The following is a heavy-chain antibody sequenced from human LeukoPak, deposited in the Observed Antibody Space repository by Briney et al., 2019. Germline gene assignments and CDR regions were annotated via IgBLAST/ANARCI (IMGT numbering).Heavy chain of an antibody. CDR3: AANLKGYCTNGVCGFDY. J-gene: IGHJ4*02. CDR1: GFTFTSSA. V-gene: IGHV1-58*02. CDR2: IVVGSGNT. D-gene: IGHD2-8*01. Sequence: SVKVSCKASGFTFTSSAMQWVRQARGQRLEWIGWIVVGSGNTNYAQKFQERVTITRDMSTSTAYMELSSLRSEDAAVYYCAANLKGYCTNGVCGFDYWGQGTLVTVSS.